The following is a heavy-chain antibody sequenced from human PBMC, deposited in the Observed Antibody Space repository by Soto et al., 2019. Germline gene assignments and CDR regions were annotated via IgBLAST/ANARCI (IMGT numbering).Heavy chain of an antibody. Sequence: QGQLVQSGAEVKKPGSSWKVSCKASGGTFSSYAISWVRQAPGQGLEWMGWIIPIFGTANYAQKFQGRVTITADESTSTAYMELSSLRSEDTAVYYCARVELGATLYYYYYGMDVWGQGTTVTVSS. CDR2: IIPIFGTA. CDR3: ARVELGATLYYYYYGMDV. CDR1: GGTFSSYA. J-gene: IGHJ6*02. D-gene: IGHD1-26*01. V-gene: IGHV1-69*12.